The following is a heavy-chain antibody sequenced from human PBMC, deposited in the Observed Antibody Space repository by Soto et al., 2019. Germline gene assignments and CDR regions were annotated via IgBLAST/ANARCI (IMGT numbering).Heavy chain of an antibody. Sequence: SETLSLTCAVYGGSFSGYYWSWIRQPPGKGLEWIGEINHSGSTNYNPSLKSRVTISVDTSKNQFSLKLSSVTAADTAVYYCARVRGGTGTYYNYYYYYYMDVWGKGTTVT. CDR3: ARVRGGTGTYYNYYYYYYMDV. CDR2: INHSGST. D-gene: IGHD1-1*01. CDR1: GGSFSGYY. V-gene: IGHV4-34*01. J-gene: IGHJ6*03.